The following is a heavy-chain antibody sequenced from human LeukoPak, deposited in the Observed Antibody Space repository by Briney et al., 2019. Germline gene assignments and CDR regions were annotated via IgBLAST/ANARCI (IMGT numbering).Heavy chain of an antibody. D-gene: IGHD1-14*01. CDR1: GFTFSGYT. CDR2: ISSSGLYI. J-gene: IGHJ4*02. V-gene: IGHV3-21*01. Sequence: GGSLRLSCTVSGFTFSGYTMHWVRQAPGKGLEWVSSISSSGLYIYFADSLKGRFTIYRDNAKNSLYLQVNSLRAEDTAVYYCAREFEPDYFDYWGQGTLVTVSS. CDR3: AREFEPDYFDY.